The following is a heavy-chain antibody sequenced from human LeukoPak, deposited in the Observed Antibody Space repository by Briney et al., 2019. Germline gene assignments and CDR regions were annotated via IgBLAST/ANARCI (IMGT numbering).Heavy chain of an antibody. J-gene: IGHJ4*02. Sequence: SETLSLTCTVSGCSISNYYWSWIRQPPGKGLEWIGYMYYSGSTNYNPSLKSRVTISVDTSKNQFSLKLSSVTAADTAVYYCASSHPLGSNNDYYTPFDYWGQGTLVTVSS. CDR3: ASSHPLGSNNDYYTPFDY. CDR1: GCSISNYY. D-gene: IGHD3-3*01. CDR2: MYYSGST. V-gene: IGHV4-59*01.